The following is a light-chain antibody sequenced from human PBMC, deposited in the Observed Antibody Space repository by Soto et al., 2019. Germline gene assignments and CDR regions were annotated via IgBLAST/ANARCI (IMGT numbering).Light chain of an antibody. CDR2: EAS. Sequence: ELVLTQSPGTLSLSPGERVALSCRASQSVSGYYFAWYQQQPGQPTRLLIYEASRRAPGIPDMFTGSGSGTDFILTISRLEPEALALYFCQPYKNSPHTFGHGTKMEIK. J-gene: IGKJ2*01. CDR3: QPYKNSPHT. V-gene: IGKV3-20*01. CDR1: QSVSGYY.